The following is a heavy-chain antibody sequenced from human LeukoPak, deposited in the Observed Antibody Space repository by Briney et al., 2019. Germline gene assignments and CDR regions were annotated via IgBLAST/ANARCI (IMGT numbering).Heavy chain of an antibody. CDR3: ARDRRGGDAFDI. Sequence: GGSLRLSCAASGFTFSSYSMNWVRQAPGKGLEWVSYISSSSSTIYYADSVKGRSTISRDNAKNSLYLQMNSLRAEDTAVYYCARDRRGGDAFDIWGQGTMVTVSS. V-gene: IGHV3-48*04. D-gene: IGHD3-10*01. CDR2: ISSSSSTI. CDR1: GFTFSSYS. J-gene: IGHJ3*02.